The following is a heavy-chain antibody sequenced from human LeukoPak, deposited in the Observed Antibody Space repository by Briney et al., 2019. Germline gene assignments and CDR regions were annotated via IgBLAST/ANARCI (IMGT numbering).Heavy chain of an antibody. CDR3: ASSSALVKWGFDY. CDR1: GGSFSDYY. J-gene: IGHJ4*02. Sequence: PSETLSLTCAVYGGSFSDYYWSWIRQPPGKGLEWIGEINHSGSTNYNPSLKSRVTISVDTSKNQFSLKLSSVTAADTAVYYCASSSALVKWGFDYWGQGTLVTVSS. D-gene: IGHD5-18*01. CDR2: INHSGST. V-gene: IGHV4-34*01.